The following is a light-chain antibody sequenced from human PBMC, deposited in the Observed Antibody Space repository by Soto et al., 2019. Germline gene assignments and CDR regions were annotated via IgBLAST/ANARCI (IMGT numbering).Light chain of an antibody. CDR2: GAS. CDR1: QSVSNNY. CDR3: QQYGSSGT. J-gene: IGKJ1*01. Sequence: EIVLTQSPGTLSLSPGERATLSCRASQSVSNNYLAWYQQKPGQAPRLLIYGASNRATGIPDRFSGSGSGTDFTLTISRLEPEDFAVDYCQQYGSSGTVGQGPKVEIK. V-gene: IGKV3-20*01.